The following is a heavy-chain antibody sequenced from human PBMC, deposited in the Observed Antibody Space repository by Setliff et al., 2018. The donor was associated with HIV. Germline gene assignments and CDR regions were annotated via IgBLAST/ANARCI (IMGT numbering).Heavy chain of an antibody. J-gene: IGHJ4*02. V-gene: IGHV4-38-2*01. Sequence: SETLSLTCAVSGYSISSGYYWGWIRQPPGKGLEWIGSIYHSGSTYYNPSLKSRVTISLDTSKSQFSLKLSSVTAADTAVYYCARGRSGPYFDYWGQGTLVTVSS. CDR3: ARGRSGPYFDY. CDR2: IYHSGST. CDR1: GYSISSGYY. D-gene: IGHD3-10*01.